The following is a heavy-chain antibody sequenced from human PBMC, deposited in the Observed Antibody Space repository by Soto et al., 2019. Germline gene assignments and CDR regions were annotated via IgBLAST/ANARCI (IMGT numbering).Heavy chain of an antibody. CDR1: GFTFNIHA. V-gene: IGHV3-23*01. Sequence: GGSLRLSCAAAGFTFNIHAMSWVRQAPGKGLEWVSTIGSSDIYYADSVKGRFTISRDNSKNILFLQINSLRADDTAVYYCAKDHFKGNGVFDVFYVCGQGTIVTVSS. CDR3: AKDHFKGNGVFDVFYV. D-gene: IGHD2-8*01. J-gene: IGHJ3*01. CDR2: IGSSDI.